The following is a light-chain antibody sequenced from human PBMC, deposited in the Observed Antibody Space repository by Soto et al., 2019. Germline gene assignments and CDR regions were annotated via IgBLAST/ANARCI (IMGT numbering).Light chain of an antibody. CDR1: SSDVGGYNY. CDR2: EVY. J-gene: IGLJ2*01. CDR3: SAYAGSSTWV. Sequence: QSVPTQHPSASGSPGQSVTFSCTGTSSDVGGYNYVSWYQQYPGKAPKLMIYEVYKRHSGVPDRFSGSKSGNTASLTVSGLQPEDEADYYCSAYAGSSTWVFGGGTKLTVL. V-gene: IGLV2-8*01.